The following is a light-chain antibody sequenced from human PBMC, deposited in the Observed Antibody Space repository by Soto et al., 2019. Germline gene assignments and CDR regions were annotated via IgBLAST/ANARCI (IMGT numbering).Light chain of an antibody. V-gene: IGLV2-14*03. CDR2: DVT. J-gene: IGLJ2*01. CDR3: SSYTSSATRVV. Sequence: QSALTQPASVSGSPGQAITISCSGTGSDVGGYKYVSWYQRHPGKAPTLIIYDVTNRPSGVSDRFSGSKSGNTASLTISALQAEDEADYYCSSYTSSATRVVFGGGTTLTVL. CDR1: GSDVGGYKY.